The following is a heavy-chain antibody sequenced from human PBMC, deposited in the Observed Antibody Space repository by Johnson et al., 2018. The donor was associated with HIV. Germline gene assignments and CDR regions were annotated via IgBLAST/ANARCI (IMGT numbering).Heavy chain of an antibody. CDR1: GVTISSFG. CDR2: IRFDGSDE. Sequence: QVQLVESGGGVVQPGGSLRLSCAASGVTISSFGMHWVRQAPGKGLEWVAFIRFDGSDEYYSNSVKGRFTISIDNSKNTLYLQMNSLRPEDTAVYYCTREGDAFDIWGQGTMVTVSS. J-gene: IGHJ3*02. V-gene: IGHV3-30*02. CDR3: TREGDAFDI.